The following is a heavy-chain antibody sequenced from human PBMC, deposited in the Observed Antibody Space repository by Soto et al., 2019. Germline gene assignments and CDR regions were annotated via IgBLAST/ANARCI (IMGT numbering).Heavy chain of an antibody. J-gene: IGHJ3*02. CDR1: GVTCSRCA. CDR2: ISGSGGST. CDR3: AKDISEVGLPDAFDI. D-gene: IGHD4-17*01. Sequence: SSATAGVTCSRCAMISVRQAPWKGLEWVSAISGSGGSTYYADSVKGRFTISRDNSKNTLYLQMNSLRAEDTAVYYCAKDISEVGLPDAFDIRGQGTMVTVSS. V-gene: IGHV3-23*01.